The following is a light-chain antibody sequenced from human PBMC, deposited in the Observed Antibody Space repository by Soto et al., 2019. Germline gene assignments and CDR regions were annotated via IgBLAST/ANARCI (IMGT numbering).Light chain of an antibody. CDR3: HQFGSSIPHT. J-gene: IGKJ2*01. Sequence: EIVMTQSPGTLSLSPGERATISCRASQGIGSRYLAWYHQKSGQAPRLLIYGASSRATGIPDRFSGSGSGTDFTLTISRLEPEDFGVYYCHQFGSSIPHTFGQGTKLEIK. CDR1: QGIGSRY. V-gene: IGKV3-20*01. CDR2: GAS.